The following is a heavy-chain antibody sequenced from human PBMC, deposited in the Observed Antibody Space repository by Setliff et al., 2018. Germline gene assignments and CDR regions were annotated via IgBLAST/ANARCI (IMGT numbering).Heavy chain of an antibody. D-gene: IGHD3-22*01. CDR3: ARVHYETSTYSPTLFDP. CDR2: ISNDAYTI. J-gene: IGHJ5*02. V-gene: IGHV3-11*01. CDR1: GFSFSDYC. Sequence: GGSLRLSCAASGFSFSDYCMMWIRQAPGKGLEWVSYISNDAYTIHYADSMKGRLTISRDNSKNSVFLQMNSLRVEDPAVYYCARVHYETSTYSPTLFDPWGQGALVTVSS.